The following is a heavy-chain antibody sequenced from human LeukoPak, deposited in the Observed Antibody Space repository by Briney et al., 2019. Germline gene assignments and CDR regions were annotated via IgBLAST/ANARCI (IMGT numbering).Heavy chain of an antibody. Sequence: PGGSLRLSCAVSGFTLSSYAMSWVRQAPGKGLQWVSAISGSGGDTYYADSVKGRFSISRDNSKNTLSLQMNSLRAEDTAVYYCAKKDDVFHLWGQGTMVTVSS. V-gene: IGHV3-23*01. CDR1: GFTLSSYA. CDR2: ISGSGGDT. CDR3: AKKDDVFHL. J-gene: IGHJ3*01.